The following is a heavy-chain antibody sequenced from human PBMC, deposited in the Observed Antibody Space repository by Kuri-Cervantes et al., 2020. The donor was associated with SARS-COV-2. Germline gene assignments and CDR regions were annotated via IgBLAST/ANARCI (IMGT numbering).Heavy chain of an antibody. CDR3: ARSIVVPDPDGVAEYQGGGLAFDI. J-gene: IGHJ3*02. CDR2: IYYSGST. CDR1: GGSISSGGYY. V-gene: IGHV4-39*01. Sequence: SETLSLTCTVSGGSISSGGYYWSWIRQPPGKGLEWIGSIYYSGSTYYNPSLKSRVTISVDTSKNQFSLKLSSVTAADTAVYYCARSIVVPDPDGVAEYQGGGLAFDIWGQGTMGPSPQ. D-gene: IGHD2-2*01.